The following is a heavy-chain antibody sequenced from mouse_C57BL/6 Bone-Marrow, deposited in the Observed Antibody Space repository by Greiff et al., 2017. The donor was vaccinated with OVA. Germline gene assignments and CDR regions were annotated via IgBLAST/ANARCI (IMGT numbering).Heavy chain of an antibody. J-gene: IGHJ1*03. CDR1: GYTFTSYW. CDR3: ASLYYDGYFDV. CDR2: IDPEDGET. D-gene: IGHD2-4*01. V-gene: IGHV14-2*01. Sequence: VQLQQPGAELVKPGASVKLSCKASGYTFTSYWMHWVKQRPGQGLEWIGMIDPEDGETKYAPKFQGKATITADTSSNTAYLQLSSLTSEDTAVYYCASLYYDGYFDVWGTGTTVTVSS.